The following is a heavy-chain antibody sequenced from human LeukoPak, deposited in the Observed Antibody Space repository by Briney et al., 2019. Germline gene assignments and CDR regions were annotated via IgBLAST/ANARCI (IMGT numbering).Heavy chain of an antibody. D-gene: IGHD2-8*01. CDR2: ISSSGSTI. J-gene: IGHJ5*02. V-gene: IGHV3-48*03. CDR1: GFTFSSYE. Sequence: PGGSLRLSCAASGFTFSSYEMNWVRQAPGKGLEWVSYISSSGSTIYYANSVKGRFTISRDNSKNTLHLQMSSLRAEDTAVYYCAKAGCTNIACRPNVYNWFDPWGQGTLVTVSS. CDR3: AKAGCTNIACRPNVYNWFDP.